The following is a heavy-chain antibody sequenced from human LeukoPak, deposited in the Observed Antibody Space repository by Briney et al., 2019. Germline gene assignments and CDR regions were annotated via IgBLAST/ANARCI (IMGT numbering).Heavy chain of an antibody. Sequence: GASVKVSCKASGYTXTDYYIHWVGQAPGQGLEWMGWINPNSGGINSAQKFQGSVNMTRDTSISTNYIELSRLRSDDTAVYYCARNRDITSWYSDYWGQGTLVTVSS. V-gene: IGHV1-2*02. CDR1: GYTXTDYY. CDR3: ARNRDITSWYSDY. J-gene: IGHJ4*02. CDR2: INPNSGGI. D-gene: IGHD2-2*01.